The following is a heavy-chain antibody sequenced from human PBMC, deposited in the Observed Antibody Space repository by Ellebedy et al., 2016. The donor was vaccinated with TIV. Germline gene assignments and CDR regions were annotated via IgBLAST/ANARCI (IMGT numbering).Heavy chain of an antibody. V-gene: IGHV4-34*01. CDR2: IDHSGST. Sequence: SETLSLTXAVYVGPFNDYFWTWIRQPPGKGLEWIGEIDHSGSTNYNPSLKSRVTISVDTSKNQFSLKLRSVTAADTAVYFCARAPYSGTYYGSWFDSWGQGTLVTVSS. J-gene: IGHJ5*01. CDR3: ARAPYSGTYYGSWFDS. D-gene: IGHD1-26*01. CDR1: VGPFNDYF.